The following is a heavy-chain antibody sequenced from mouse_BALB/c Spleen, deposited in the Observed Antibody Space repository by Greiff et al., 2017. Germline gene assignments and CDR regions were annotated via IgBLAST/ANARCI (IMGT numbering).Heavy chain of an antibody. D-gene: IGHD1-2*01. V-gene: IGHV1S22*01. CDR1: GYTFTSYW. J-gene: IGHJ2*01. Sequence: LQQPGSELVRPGASVKLSCKASGYTFTSYWMHWVKQRPGQGLEWIGNIYPGSGSTNYDEKFKSKATLTVDTSSSTAYMQLSSLTSEDSAVYYCTRKDYYGYSYWGQGTTLTVSS. CDR2: IYPGSGST. CDR3: TRKDYYGYSY.